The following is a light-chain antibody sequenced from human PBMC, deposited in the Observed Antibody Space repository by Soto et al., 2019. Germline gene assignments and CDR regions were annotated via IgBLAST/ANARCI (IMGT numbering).Light chain of an antibody. CDR3: QQYGSSPWT. CDR2: GAS. V-gene: IGKV3-20*01. CDR1: QTIRSNY. Sequence: ETVLTQSPGTLSLSPGERATLSCRASQTIRSNYLAWYRQTPGQAPRLLIYGASNRATGIADRFSGIGSGTDFTLIISRLESEDFALYYCQQYGSSPWTFGQGTKVEIK. J-gene: IGKJ1*01.